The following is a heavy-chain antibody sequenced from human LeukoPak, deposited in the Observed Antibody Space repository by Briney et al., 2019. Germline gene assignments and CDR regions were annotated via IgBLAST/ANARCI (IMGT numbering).Heavy chain of an antibody. CDR1: GFTFSSYG. Sequence: GRSLRLSCAASGFTFSSYGMHWVRQAPGKGLEWVAVISYDGSNKYYADSVKGRFTISRDNSKNTLYLQMNSLRAEDTAVYYCARESDYYGSGAAFDIWGQGTMVTVSS. CDR2: ISYDGSNK. J-gene: IGHJ3*02. V-gene: IGHV3-30*03. D-gene: IGHD3-10*01. CDR3: ARESDYYGSGAAFDI.